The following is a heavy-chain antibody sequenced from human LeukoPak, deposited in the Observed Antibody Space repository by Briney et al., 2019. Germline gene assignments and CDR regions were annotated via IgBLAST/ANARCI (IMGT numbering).Heavy chain of an antibody. V-gene: IGHV3-66*01. CDR3: ARDGGGYYCGMDV. Sequence: GGSLRLSCAASGFTVSNSYMNWVRQAPGKGLEWVSVIYGGGNTYYADSVKGRFTISGDNSKNTLYLQMNSLRAEDTAVYYCARDGGGYYCGMDVWGQGTTVTVSS. CDR1: GFTVSNSY. J-gene: IGHJ6*02. CDR2: IYGGGNT. D-gene: IGHD3-16*01.